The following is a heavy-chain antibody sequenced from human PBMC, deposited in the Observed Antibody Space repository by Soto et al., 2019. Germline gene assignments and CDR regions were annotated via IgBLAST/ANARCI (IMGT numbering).Heavy chain of an antibody. Sequence: SETLSLTCSVSGGSMVEYFCSCVRHSPLKGLEWIVYIYYLGSTDYNPSLKSRVTISVDTSKRQFSLRLTSVTAADTAVYYCARDGYDGSGSPYPAYWGPGTQVTVSS. J-gene: IGHJ4*02. D-gene: IGHD3-10*01. V-gene: IGHV4-59*13. CDR1: GGSMVEYF. CDR2: IYYLGST. CDR3: ARDGYDGSGSPYPAY.